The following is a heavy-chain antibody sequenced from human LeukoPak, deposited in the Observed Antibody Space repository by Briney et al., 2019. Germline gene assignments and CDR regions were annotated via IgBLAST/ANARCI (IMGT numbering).Heavy chain of an antibody. Sequence: SETLSLTCTVSGGSISSYYWSWIRQPPGRGLEWIGYIYYSGSTNYNPSLKSRVTISVDTSKNQFSLKLSSVTAADTAVYYCARDRSTNWFDPWGQGTLVTVSS. CDR2: IYYSGST. V-gene: IGHV4-59*01. CDR1: GGSISSYY. CDR3: ARDRSTNWFDP. D-gene: IGHD2-2*01. J-gene: IGHJ5*02.